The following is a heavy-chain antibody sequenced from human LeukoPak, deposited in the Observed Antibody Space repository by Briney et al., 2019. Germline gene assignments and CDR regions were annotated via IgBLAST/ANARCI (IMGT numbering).Heavy chain of an antibody. V-gene: IGHV3-30*03. D-gene: IGHD3-10*01. CDR2: ISYDGSNK. CDR1: GFTFSSYG. Sequence: GGSLRLSCAASGFTFSSYGMHWVRQARGQGLERVAVISYDGSNKYYADSVKGRFTISRDNSRSTLYLQMNSLRPEDTAIYYCAREGYYGSGSPPSLYFDYWGQGTLVTVSS. J-gene: IGHJ4*02. CDR3: AREGYYGSGSPPSLYFDY.